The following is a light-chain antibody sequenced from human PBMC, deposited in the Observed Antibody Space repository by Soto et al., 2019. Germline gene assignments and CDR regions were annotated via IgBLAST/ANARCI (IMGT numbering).Light chain of an antibody. CDR3: HSYDVSLRGPA. Sequence: QSVLTQPPSLSGAPGQRVTISCTGRRSNIGAGYDVHWYQHLPGTAPKVLIFDNSNRPSGVPDRFSGSKSGTSASLAITGLQDEDEAVYYCHSYDVSLRGPAFGGGTKLTVL. CDR1: RSNIGAGYD. V-gene: IGLV1-40*01. CDR2: DNS. J-gene: IGLJ2*01.